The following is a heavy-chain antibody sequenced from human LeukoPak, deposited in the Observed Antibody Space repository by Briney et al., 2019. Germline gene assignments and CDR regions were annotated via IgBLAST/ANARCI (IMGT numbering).Heavy chain of an antibody. CDR3: ARRGVPAAIRYYYGMDV. D-gene: IGHD2-2*01. Sequence: GGSLRLSCAASGFTFSSYEMNWVRQAPGKGLEWVSYISSSGSTIYYADSVKGRFTISRDNAKNSLYLQMNSLRAEDTAVYYCARRGVPAAIRYYYGMDVWGKGTTVTVSS. CDR2: ISSSGSTI. V-gene: IGHV3-48*03. CDR1: GFTFSSYE. J-gene: IGHJ6*04.